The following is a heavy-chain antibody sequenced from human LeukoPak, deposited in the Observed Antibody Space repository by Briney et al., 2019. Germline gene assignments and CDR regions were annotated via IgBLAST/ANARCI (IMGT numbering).Heavy chain of an antibody. CDR1: GYTFTVYI. D-gene: IGHD3-9*01. J-gene: IGHJ4*02. CDR3: ARVHATGYFTLDLGY. Sequence: GASVKASCTASGYTFTVYIMHSVRQAPGQGLDWMGWINTDTGGTKYAQRFQGRVTMNRDTSIGTAYMELSTVTSDDTAVYFCARVHATGYFTLDLGYWGQGTLVTVSS. V-gene: IGHV1-2*02. CDR2: INTDTGGT.